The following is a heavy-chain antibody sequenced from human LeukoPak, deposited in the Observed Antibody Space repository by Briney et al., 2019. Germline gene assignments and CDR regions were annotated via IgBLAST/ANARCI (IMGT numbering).Heavy chain of an antibody. Sequence: KAGGALRLSCAASGFTFSDYYMSWIRQAPGKGLEWVSYISSSGSTIYYADSVKGRFTISRDNAKNSLYLQMNSLRAEDTAVYYCARRGARGSPVDYWGQGTLVTVSS. CDR2: ISSSGSTI. J-gene: IGHJ4*02. V-gene: IGHV3-11*01. CDR1: GFTFSDYY. D-gene: IGHD6-25*01. CDR3: ARRGARGSPVDY.